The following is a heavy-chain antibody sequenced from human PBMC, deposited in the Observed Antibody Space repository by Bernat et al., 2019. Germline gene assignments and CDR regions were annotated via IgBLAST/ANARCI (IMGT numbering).Heavy chain of an antibody. CDR1: GFTFSDYY. Sequence: QVQLVESGGGLVKPGGSLRLSCAASGFTFSDYYMSWIRQAPGKGLEWLSYVSSSSSYTNYADSVKGRFTISRDNAKNSLYLQMNSLRAEDTAVYYCARRSLVGPVDYWGQGTLVTVSS. CDR3: ARRSLVGPVDY. CDR2: VSSSSSYT. V-gene: IGHV3-11*05. J-gene: IGHJ4*02. D-gene: IGHD6-13*01.